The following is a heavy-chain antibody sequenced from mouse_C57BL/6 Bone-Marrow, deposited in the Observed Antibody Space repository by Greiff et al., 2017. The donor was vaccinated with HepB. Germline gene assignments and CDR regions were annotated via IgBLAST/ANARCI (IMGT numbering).Heavy chain of an antibody. CDR2: INPSSGYA. CDR1: GYTFTSYT. V-gene: IGHV1-4*01. D-gene: IGHD4-1*01. J-gene: IGHJ3*01. CDR3: AKLTGTLSFAY. Sequence: VKLMESGAELARPGASVKMSCKASGYTFTSYTMHWVKQRPGQGLEWIGYINPSSGYAKSNQKFKDKATLTADKSSSTAYIQLSSLTSEDSAVYYCAKLTGTLSFAYWGQGTLVTVSA.